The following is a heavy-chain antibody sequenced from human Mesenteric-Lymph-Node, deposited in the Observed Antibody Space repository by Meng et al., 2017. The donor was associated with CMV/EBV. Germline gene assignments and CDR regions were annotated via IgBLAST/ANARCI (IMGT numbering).Heavy chain of an antibody. CDR3: AREVFLMSSEHYFDH. CDR2: IYYNGST. CDR1: GASIANYH. J-gene: IGHJ4*02. D-gene: IGHD3-22*01. V-gene: IGHV4-59*01. Sequence: GPLRPPFTALGASIANYHWNWTRQPPGKGLEWIGHIYYNGSTNCNPSLKSRVTISVDTSDRLSLKLTSVTAADTAVYYCAREVFLMSSEHYFDHWGQGSLVTVSS.